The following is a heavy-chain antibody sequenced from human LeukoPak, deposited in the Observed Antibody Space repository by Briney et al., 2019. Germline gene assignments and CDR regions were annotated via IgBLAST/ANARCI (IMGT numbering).Heavy chain of an antibody. J-gene: IGHJ5*02. CDR2: IYYSGTT. Sequence: SQTLSLTCTVSGGSISSSSYYWGWIRQPPGKGLEWIGSIYYSGTTYYNPSLKIRVSISVDTSKNQFSLKLSSVTAADTAVYYCATDSPDSLFDPWGQGTLVTVSS. D-gene: IGHD3-3*01. V-gene: IGHV4-39*01. CDR1: GGSISSSSYY. CDR3: ATDSPDSLFDP.